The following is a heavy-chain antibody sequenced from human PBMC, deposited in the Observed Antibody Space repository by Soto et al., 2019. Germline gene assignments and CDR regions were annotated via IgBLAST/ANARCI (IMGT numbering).Heavy chain of an antibody. CDR2: ISGRGGST. V-gene: IGHV3-23*01. J-gene: IGHJ6*03. CDR1: GFTFCSYA. Sequence: EVQLLESGGGLVQPGGSLRLSCAASGFTFCSYAMSWVRQAPGKGLEWVSAISGRGGSTYYADSVKGRFTISRDNSKNSLYLQMNSLRAENTAVYYCAKFYSNYVYYYYYMDVWGKGTTVTVSS. D-gene: IGHD4-4*01. CDR3: AKFYSNYVYYYYYMDV.